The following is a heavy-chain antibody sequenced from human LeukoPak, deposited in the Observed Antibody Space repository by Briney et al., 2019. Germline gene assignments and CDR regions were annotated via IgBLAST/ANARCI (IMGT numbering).Heavy chain of an antibody. CDR2: ISSSGSTK. Sequence: SGGSLRLSCAASGFSFSSYEVNWVRQAPGKGLEWVSYISSSGSTKEYADSVKGRFTISRDNAKNSLYLQMNSLRVEDTAVYYCAREEGLDYWGQGTLVTVSS. CDR3: AREEGLDY. D-gene: IGHD5-12*01. CDR1: GFSFSSYE. V-gene: IGHV3-48*03. J-gene: IGHJ4*02.